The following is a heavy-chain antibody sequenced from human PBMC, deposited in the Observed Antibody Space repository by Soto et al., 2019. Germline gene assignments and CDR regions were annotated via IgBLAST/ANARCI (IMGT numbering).Heavy chain of an antibody. J-gene: IGHJ5*02. V-gene: IGHV4-4*07. CDR3: ARGQRFSDWFDP. CDR2: IYSSGNT. D-gene: IGHD3-3*01. Sequence: SETLSRTCSFSGGTISGYYWTWIRQPTGKGLEWIGRIYSSGNTKYNPSLQSRVTMSLDTSNNQFSLRLTSVTAADTAVYYCARGQRFSDWFDPWGRGTLVTVSS. CDR1: GGTISGYY.